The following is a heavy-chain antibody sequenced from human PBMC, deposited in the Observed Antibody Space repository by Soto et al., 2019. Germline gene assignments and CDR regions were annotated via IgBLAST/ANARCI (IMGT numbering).Heavy chain of an antibody. J-gene: IGHJ5*02. CDR3: ARVTYYYDSSGYQDWFDP. Sequence: GASVKVSCKASGYTFTGYYMHWVRQAPGQGLEWMGWVNPNSGGTNYAQKFQGRVTMTRDTSISTAYMELSRLRSDDTAVYYCARVTYYYDSSGYQDWFDPWGQGTLVTVS. D-gene: IGHD3-22*01. CDR1: GYTFTGYY. CDR2: VNPNSGGT. V-gene: IGHV1-2*02.